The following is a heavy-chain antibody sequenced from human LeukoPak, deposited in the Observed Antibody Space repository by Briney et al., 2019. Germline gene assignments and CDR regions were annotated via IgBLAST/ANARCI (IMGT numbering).Heavy chain of an antibody. CDR2: ISYDGSNK. J-gene: IGHJ6*02. CDR3: AKEGYYYDSSGYNYYYGMDV. V-gene: IGHV3-30*18. D-gene: IGHD3-22*01. CDR1: GFTFSSYG. Sequence: PGRFLRHSCAASGFTFSSYGMHWVRQAPGKGLEWVAVISYDGSNKYYADSVKGRFTISRDNSKNTLYLQMNSLRAEDTAVYYCAKEGYYYDSSGYNYYYGMDVWGQGTTVTVSS.